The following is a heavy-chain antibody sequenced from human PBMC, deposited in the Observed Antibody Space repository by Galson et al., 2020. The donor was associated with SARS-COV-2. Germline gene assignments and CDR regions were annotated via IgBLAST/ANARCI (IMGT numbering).Heavy chain of an antibody. V-gene: IGHV3-7*01. Sequence: GGSLRLSCAASGFTFSSYWMHWVRQAPGKGLEWVANIRGDGSETNYVDSVKGRFSISRDNAVNSLYLQMNSLRAEDTAVYYCTREGCQGGYWGQGTRVTVSS. CDR1: GFTFSSYW. CDR3: TREGCQGGY. D-gene: IGHD6-19*01. J-gene: IGHJ4*02. CDR2: IRGDGSET.